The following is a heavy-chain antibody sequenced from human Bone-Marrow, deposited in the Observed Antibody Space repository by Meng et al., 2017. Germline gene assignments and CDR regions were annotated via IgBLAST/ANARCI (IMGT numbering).Heavy chain of an antibody. D-gene: IGHD3-22*01. J-gene: IGHJ4*02. Sequence: GESLKISCAASGFTFSSYAMHWVRQAPGKGLEWVAVISYDGSNKYYADSVKGRFTISRDNSKNTLYLQMNSLRAEDTAVYYCARDGRYYYDSSGYCLNWGQGTLVTVSS. CDR2: ISYDGSNK. CDR3: ARDGRYYYDSSGYCLN. V-gene: IGHV3-30*01. CDR1: GFTFSSYA.